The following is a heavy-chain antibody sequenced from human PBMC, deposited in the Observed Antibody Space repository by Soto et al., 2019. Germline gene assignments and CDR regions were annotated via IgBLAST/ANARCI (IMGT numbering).Heavy chain of an antibody. Sequence: QVQLVESGGGLVQHGGSLRLSCAASGFTFSDYYMSWIRQAPGKGLEWVSYISHSGGTIYYADSVKGRFTLSSDNAKNSLYLQMNRLGAEDTAVYHCVRVGYAYGNDPWGQGTLVAVSS. D-gene: IGHD2-21*01. V-gene: IGHV3-11*01. CDR2: ISHSGGTI. CDR1: GFTFSDYY. CDR3: VRVGYAYGNDP. J-gene: IGHJ5*02.